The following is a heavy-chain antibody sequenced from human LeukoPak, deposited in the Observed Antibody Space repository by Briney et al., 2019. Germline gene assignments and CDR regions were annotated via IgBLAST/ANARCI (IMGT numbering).Heavy chain of an antibody. CDR2: MNPNSGNT. CDR1: GYTFTSYD. CDR3: ARILRFLEWLPYYYYMDV. D-gene: IGHD3-3*01. V-gene: IGHV1-8*01. J-gene: IGHJ6*03. Sequence: ASVKVSCKASGYTFTSYDINWVRQATGQGLEWMGWMNPNSGNTGYAQKFQGRVTMTRNTSISTAYVELSSLRSEDTAVYYCARILRFLEWLPYYYYMDVWGKGTTVTVSS.